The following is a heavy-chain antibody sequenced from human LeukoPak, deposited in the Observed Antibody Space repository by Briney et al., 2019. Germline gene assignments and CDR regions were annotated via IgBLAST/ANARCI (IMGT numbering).Heavy chain of an antibody. Sequence: GASVKVSCKASGYTFTSYAMNWVRQAPGQGLEWMVWINTNTGNPTYAQGFAGRFVFSLDTSVSTAYLQISSLKAEDTAVYYCAKEQDSRRGYWFDPWGQGTLVTVSS. J-gene: IGHJ5*02. D-gene: IGHD6-13*01. CDR2: INTNTGNP. CDR3: AKEQDSRRGYWFDP. CDR1: GYTFTSYA. V-gene: IGHV7-4-1*02.